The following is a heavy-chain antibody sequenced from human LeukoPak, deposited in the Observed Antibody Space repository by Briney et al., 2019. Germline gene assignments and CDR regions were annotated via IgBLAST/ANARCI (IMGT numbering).Heavy chain of an antibody. Sequence: SQTLPLTCTVSGGSISSGDYYWSWIRQPPGKGLEWIGYIYYSGSTYYNPSLKSRVTISVDTSKNQFSLKLSSVTAADTAVYYCARYITMVRGVRSYYYYGMDVWGQGTTVTVSS. CDR2: IYYSGST. CDR1: GGSISSGDYY. J-gene: IGHJ6*02. D-gene: IGHD3-10*01. CDR3: ARYITMVRGVRSYYYYGMDV. V-gene: IGHV4-30-4*01.